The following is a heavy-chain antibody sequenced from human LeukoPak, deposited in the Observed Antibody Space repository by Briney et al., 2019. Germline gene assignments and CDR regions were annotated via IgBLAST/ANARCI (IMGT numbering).Heavy chain of an antibody. J-gene: IGHJ4*02. Sequence: GASVKVSCKASGGTFSSYAISWVRQAPGQGLEWMGGIIPIFGTANYAQKFQGRVTITADESTSTAYMELSSLRSEDTAVYYCARDGYNQTPLDYWGQGTPVTVSS. V-gene: IGHV1-69*13. CDR1: GGTFSSYA. D-gene: IGHD5-24*01. CDR3: ARDGYNQTPLDY. CDR2: IIPIFGTA.